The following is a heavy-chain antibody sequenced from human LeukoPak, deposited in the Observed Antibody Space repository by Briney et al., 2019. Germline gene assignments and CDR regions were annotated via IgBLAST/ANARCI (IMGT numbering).Heavy chain of an antibody. CDR2: VYYSGTT. Sequence: SETLSLTCTVSGGSISYYYWSWIRQSPGKGLEWIGYVYYSGTTNYNPSLKSRVTISVDTSKNQFSLQLRSVTAADTAVYYCAREDPQTRVPEGMDVWGQGTKVTVSS. V-gene: IGHV4-59*01. CDR1: GGSISYYY. J-gene: IGHJ6*02. D-gene: IGHD4/OR15-4a*01. CDR3: AREDPQTRVPEGMDV.